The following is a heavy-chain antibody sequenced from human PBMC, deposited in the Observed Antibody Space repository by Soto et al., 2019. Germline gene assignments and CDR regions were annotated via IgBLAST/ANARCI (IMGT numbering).Heavy chain of an antibody. D-gene: IGHD5-12*01. CDR1: GGSISSYY. CDR3: AKRYSGYDDAFDI. J-gene: IGHJ3*02. Sequence: QVQLQESGPGLVKPSETLSLTCTVSGGSISSYYWSWIRQPPGKGLEWITYIYYSGSTNYNPSLKRRVTLSVDTSKNQFSLKLSSVTAADTAVYYCAKRYSGYDDAFDIWGQGTTVTVSS. V-gene: IGHV4-59*08. CDR2: IYYSGST.